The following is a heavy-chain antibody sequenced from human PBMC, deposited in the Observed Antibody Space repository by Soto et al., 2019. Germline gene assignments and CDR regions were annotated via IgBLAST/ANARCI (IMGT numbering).Heavy chain of an antibody. CDR1: GFTFSSYA. D-gene: IGHD3-3*01. J-gene: IGHJ6*03. Sequence: GGSLRLSCAASGFTFSSYAMSWVRQAPGKGLEWVSAISGSGGSTYYADPVKGRFTISRDNSKNTLYLQMNSLRAEDTAVYYCAKEGLTYYDFWSGYYGGYMDVWGKGTTVTVSS. CDR3: AKEGLTYYDFWSGYYGGYMDV. CDR2: ISGSGGST. V-gene: IGHV3-23*01.